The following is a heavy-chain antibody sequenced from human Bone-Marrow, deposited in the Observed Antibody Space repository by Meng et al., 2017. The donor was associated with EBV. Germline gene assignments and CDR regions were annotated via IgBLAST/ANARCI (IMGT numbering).Heavy chain of an antibody. J-gene: IGHJ4*02. CDR3: AKVKPDYYDSSGYYWGY. Sequence: EXQLLEXXXGLVQPGXCLRSSXAASGFTFSSYAMCWVRQAPGKGLEWVSAISGSGGSTYYADSVKGRFTISRDNSKNTLYLQMNSLRAEDTAVYYCAKVKPDYYDSSGYYWGYWGQGTLVTVSS. CDR1: GFTFSSYA. CDR2: ISGSGGST. V-gene: IGHV3-23*01. D-gene: IGHD3-22*01.